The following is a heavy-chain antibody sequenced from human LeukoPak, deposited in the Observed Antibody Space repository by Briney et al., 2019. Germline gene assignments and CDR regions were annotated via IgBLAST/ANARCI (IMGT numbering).Heavy chain of an antibody. CDR1: GYTFTGYY. CDR3: ARGPTFYCSGGSCYYYGMDV. CDR2: INPNSGGT. J-gene: IGHJ6*02. Sequence: GASVKVSYKASGYTFTGYYMHWVRQAPGQGLEWMGWINPNSGGTNYAQKFQGRVTMTRDTSISTAYMELSRLRSDDTAVYYCARGPTFYCSGGSCYYYGMDVWGQGTTVTVSS. V-gene: IGHV1-2*02. D-gene: IGHD2-15*01.